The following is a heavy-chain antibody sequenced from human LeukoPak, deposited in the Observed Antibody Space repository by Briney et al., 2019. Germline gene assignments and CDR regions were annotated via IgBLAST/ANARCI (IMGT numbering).Heavy chain of an antibody. D-gene: IGHD5-24*01. V-gene: IGHV1-69*02. CDR2: IIPILGMA. Sequence: GASVKVSCKASGYSFTAYYMQWVRQAPGQGLEWMGRIIPILGMANYAQKFQGRVTITADKSTSTAYMELSSLRSEDTAVYYCASRRDGYNFDYWGQGTLVTVSS. CDR1: GYSFTAYY. J-gene: IGHJ4*02. CDR3: ASRRDGYNFDY.